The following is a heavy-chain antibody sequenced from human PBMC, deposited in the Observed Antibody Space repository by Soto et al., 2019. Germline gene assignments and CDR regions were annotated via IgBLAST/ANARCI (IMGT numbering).Heavy chain of an antibody. CDR1: GGTFSSYA. CDR3: ARGGHCANGVCSALDY. CDR2: IIPIFGTA. J-gene: IGHJ4*02. D-gene: IGHD2-8*01. V-gene: IGHV1-69*13. Sequence: SSVKVSCKASGGTFSSYAISWVRHAPGQGLEWMGGIIPIFGTANYAQKFQGRVTITADESTSTAYMELSSLRSEDTAVYYCARGGHCANGVCSALDYWGQGTLVTVSS.